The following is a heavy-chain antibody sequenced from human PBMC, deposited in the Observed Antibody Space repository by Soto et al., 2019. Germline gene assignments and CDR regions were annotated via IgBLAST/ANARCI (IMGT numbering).Heavy chain of an antibody. V-gene: IGHV4-30-2*01. CDR2: IFHGGST. CDR1: GAPITCGDYS. CDR3: ARGRVVVPAAVMFNCLDP. D-gene: IGHD2-2*01. J-gene: IGHJ5*02. Sequence: SETLSLTCALSGAPITCGDYSWNWIRQPPGKGLEWIGYIFHGGSTYYNPSLRRRVTISVDRSRTQFSLKMSSVTAADTAVYYCARGRVVVPAAVMFNCLDPWGQGALVTVSS.